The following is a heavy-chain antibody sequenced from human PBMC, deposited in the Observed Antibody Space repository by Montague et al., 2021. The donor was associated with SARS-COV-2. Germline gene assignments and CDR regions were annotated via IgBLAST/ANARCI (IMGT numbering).Heavy chain of an antibody. CDR1: GGFISSYY. V-gene: IGHV4-4*07. CDR2: THTSGST. J-gene: IGHJ4*02. D-gene: IGHD6-13*01. CDR3: ARDRGSAADKAFDN. Sequence: SETLSLTCTVSGGFISSYYWSWIRQPAGKGLELIGRTHTSGSTNYNPSLRSRVTMSIDTSKNQFSLRLSSVTAADTAVYYCARDRGSAADKAFDNWGQGTLVTVSS.